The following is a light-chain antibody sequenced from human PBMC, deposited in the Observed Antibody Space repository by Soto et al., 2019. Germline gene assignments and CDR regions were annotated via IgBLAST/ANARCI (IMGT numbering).Light chain of an antibody. J-gene: IGKJ3*01. Sequence: DIVLTQSPATLSLSPGERATLSCRASQSVSSYLAWYQQKPGQAPRLLIYGTSNRATGIPARFSGSGSGTDFTLTISSLEPEDFAVYYCQQRSTWPPFSFGPGTKVDIK. CDR2: GTS. CDR3: QQRSTWPPFS. V-gene: IGKV3-11*01. CDR1: QSVSSY.